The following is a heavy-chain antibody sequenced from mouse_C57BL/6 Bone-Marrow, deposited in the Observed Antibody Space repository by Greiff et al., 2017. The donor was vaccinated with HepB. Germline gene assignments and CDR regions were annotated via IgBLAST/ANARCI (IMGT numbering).Heavy chain of an antibody. V-gene: IGHV1-15*01. CDR1: GYTFTDYE. CDR2: IDPETGGT. Sequence: QVQLQQSGAELVRPGASVTLSCKASGYTFTDYEMHWVKQTPVHGLEWIGAIDPETGGTAYNQKFKGKAILTADKSSRTAYMELRSLTSEDSAVYYCTREGLRQGVAYWGQGTLVTVSA. CDR3: TREGLRQGVAY. D-gene: IGHD2-4*01. J-gene: IGHJ3*01.